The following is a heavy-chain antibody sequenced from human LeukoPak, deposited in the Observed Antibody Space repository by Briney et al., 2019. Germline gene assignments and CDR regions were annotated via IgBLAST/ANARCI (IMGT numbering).Heavy chain of an antibody. CDR3: ARAGGEHGDYVAQNWFDP. Sequence: PSETLSLTCTVSGGSISSSSYYWGWIRQPPGKGLEWIGSIYYSGSTYYNPSLKSRVTISVDTSKNQFSLKLSSVTAADTAVYYCARAGGEHGDYVAQNWFDPWGQGTLVTVSS. J-gene: IGHJ5*02. CDR2: IYYSGST. CDR1: GGSISSSSYY. D-gene: IGHD4-17*01. V-gene: IGHV4-39*01.